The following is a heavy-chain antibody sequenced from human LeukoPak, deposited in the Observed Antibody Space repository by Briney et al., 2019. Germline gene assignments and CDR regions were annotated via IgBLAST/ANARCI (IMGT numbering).Heavy chain of an antibody. CDR3: ARWYFWSGYFLRYFDL. Sequence: GGSLRLSCAASGFSVSSNYMNWVRQGPGKGLEWVSVIYSGGSTDYADSVKGRFTISRDNSKNTLYLQMNSLRAEDTAVYYCARWYFWSGYFLRYFDLWGRGTLVTVSS. V-gene: IGHV3-53*01. CDR1: GFSVSSNY. CDR2: IYSGGST. D-gene: IGHD3-3*01. J-gene: IGHJ2*01.